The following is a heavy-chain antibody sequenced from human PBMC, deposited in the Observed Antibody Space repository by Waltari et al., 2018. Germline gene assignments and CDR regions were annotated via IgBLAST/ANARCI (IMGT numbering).Heavy chain of an antibody. Sequence: EVQLVESGGGLVQPGGSLRLSCAASGFTFSYYWMHWVRQAPGKGLVWVSRINSDGSSTTYADSVKGRFTISRDNAKNTLYLQMNSLRAEDTAVYYCASGGYSYGADAFDIWGQGTIVTVSS. V-gene: IGHV3-74*01. CDR2: INSDGSST. CDR1: GFTFSYYW. J-gene: IGHJ3*02. D-gene: IGHD5-18*01. CDR3: ASGGYSYGADAFDI.